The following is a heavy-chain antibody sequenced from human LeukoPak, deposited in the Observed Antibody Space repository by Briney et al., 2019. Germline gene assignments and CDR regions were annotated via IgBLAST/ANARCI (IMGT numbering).Heavy chain of an antibody. V-gene: IGHV1-18*01. CDR2: ISAYNGNT. J-gene: IGHJ2*01. Sequence: ASVKVSCKASGYTFTSYGISWVRQAPGQGLEWMGWISAYNGNTNYAQKLQGRVTMTTDTSTSTAYMELRSLRSDDTAVYYCARDPRPYCSSTSCYRDFDLWGRGTLVTVSS. CDR1: GYTFTSYG. D-gene: IGHD2-2*01. CDR3: ARDPRPYCSSTSCYRDFDL.